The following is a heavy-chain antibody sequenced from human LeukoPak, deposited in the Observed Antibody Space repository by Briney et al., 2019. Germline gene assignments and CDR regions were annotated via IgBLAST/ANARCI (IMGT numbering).Heavy chain of an antibody. Sequence: GGSLRLSCLTSGFTLSTNAMSWVRQAPGKGLEWIAGISGSGASTYYADSVKGRFPISRAYPRNTLYLQMNSPRGDDTAVYYCAKDVGKWESLHFFDYWGQGTLFTVSS. CDR2: ISGSGAST. CDR3: AKDVGKWESLHFFDY. CDR1: GFTLSTNA. J-gene: IGHJ4*02. V-gene: IGHV3-23*01. D-gene: IGHD1-26*01.